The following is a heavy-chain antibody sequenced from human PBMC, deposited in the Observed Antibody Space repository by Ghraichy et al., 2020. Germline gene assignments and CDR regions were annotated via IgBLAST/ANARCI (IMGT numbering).Heavy chain of an antibody. V-gene: IGHV3-11*01. CDR1: GFTFSGYD. Sequence: GSLNISCAASGFTFSGYDMSWIRQAPGKGLEWVSFISSSASTMYYADSVKGRFTISRDNARNSLVLQMNSLRVEDTAVYYCARDWALDSWGQGTPVTVSS. D-gene: IGHD3-16*01. CDR3: ARDWALDS. CDR2: ISSSASTM. J-gene: IGHJ4*02.